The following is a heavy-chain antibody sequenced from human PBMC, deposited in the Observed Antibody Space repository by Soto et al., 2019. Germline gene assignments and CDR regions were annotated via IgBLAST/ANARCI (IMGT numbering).Heavy chain of an antibody. V-gene: IGHV4-4*02. CDR3: PSILPAREY. CDR1: GGSISSSNW. J-gene: IGHJ4*02. CDR2: IYHSGST. Sequence: QVQLQESGPGLVKPSGTLSLTCAVSGGSISSSNWWSWVRQPPGKGLEWIGEIYHSGSTNYNPSHKSRVTFSVKKTNDQCSLNLGYVTAADTAAYYWPSILPAREYWGQGTLVTVSS. D-gene: IGHD2-2*01.